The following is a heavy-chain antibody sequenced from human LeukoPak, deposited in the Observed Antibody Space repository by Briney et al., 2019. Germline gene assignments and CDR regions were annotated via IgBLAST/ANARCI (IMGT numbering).Heavy chain of an antibody. CDR1: GFTFSSYG. D-gene: IGHD2-8*01. CDR3: AKIVKEYCTNGVCYYYYMDV. CDR2: ISYDGSNK. Sequence: AGGSLRLSCAASGFTFSSYGMHWVRQAPGKGLEWVAVISYDGSNKYYADSVKGRFTISRDNSKNTLYLQMNSLRAEDTAVYYCAKIVKEYCTNGVCYYYYMDVWGKGTTVTVSS. J-gene: IGHJ6*03. V-gene: IGHV3-30*18.